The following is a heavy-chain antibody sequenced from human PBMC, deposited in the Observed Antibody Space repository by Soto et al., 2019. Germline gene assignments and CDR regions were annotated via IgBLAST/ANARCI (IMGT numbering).Heavy chain of an antibody. CDR3: ARGVLQPALDV. CDR2: VNNDGTDT. V-gene: IGHV3-74*03. Sequence: EVQLVESGGGLVQPGGSLRLSCAASGFTFSNYWMYWVRQAPGKGLVWVSRVNNDGTDTTHADSVKGRFTISRDNAENTLYPQLNSLRAEYTAVYYCARGVLQPALDVWGQGSTVTVSS. D-gene: IGHD6-13*01. CDR1: GFTFSNYW. J-gene: IGHJ6*02.